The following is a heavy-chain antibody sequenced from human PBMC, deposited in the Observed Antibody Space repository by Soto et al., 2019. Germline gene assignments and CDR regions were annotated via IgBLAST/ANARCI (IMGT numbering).Heavy chain of an antibody. CDR2: IYYSGST. CDR1: GGSIRSYY. Sequence: SETLSLTCTVSGGSIRSYYWSWIRQPPGKGLEWIGYIYYSGSTNYNPSLKSRVTISVDTSKNQFSLKLSSVTAADTAVYYCARRYGRNFHYWGQGTLVTVSS. V-gene: IGHV4-59*01. D-gene: IGHD1-20*01. CDR3: ARRYGRNFHY. J-gene: IGHJ4*02.